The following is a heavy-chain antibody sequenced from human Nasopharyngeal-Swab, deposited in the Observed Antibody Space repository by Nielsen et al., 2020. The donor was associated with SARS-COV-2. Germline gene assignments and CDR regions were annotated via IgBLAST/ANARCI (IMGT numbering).Heavy chain of an antibody. CDR2: IYYSGST. D-gene: IGHD4-17*01. CDR3: AGHALVTKDFDY. V-gene: IGHV4-39*01. Sequence: WIRQPPGKGLEWIGSIYYSGSTYYNPSLKSRVTISVDTSKNQFSLKLSSVTAADTAVYYCAGHALVTKDFDYWGQGTLVTVSS. J-gene: IGHJ4*02.